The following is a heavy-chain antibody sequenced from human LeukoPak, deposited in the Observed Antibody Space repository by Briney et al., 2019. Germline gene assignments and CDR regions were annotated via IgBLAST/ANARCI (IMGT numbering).Heavy chain of an antibody. V-gene: IGHV1-69*13. Sequence: SVKVSCKASGGTFSSYAISWVRQAPGQGLEWMGGIIPIFGTANYAQKFQGRVTITADESTSTAYMELSSLRSEDTAVYYCARSYLYYDILTGYHPPQYFQHWGQGTLVTVSS. J-gene: IGHJ1*01. D-gene: IGHD3-9*01. CDR2: IIPIFGTA. CDR3: ARSYLYYDILTGYHPPQYFQH. CDR1: GGTFSSYA.